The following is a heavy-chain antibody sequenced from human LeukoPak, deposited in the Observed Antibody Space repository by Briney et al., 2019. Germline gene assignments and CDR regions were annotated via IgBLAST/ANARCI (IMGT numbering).Heavy chain of an antibody. CDR2: ISYIGST. D-gene: IGHD4-17*01. CDR3: ARDLVTVTKGFDI. V-gene: IGHV4-59*11. Sequence: SETLSLTCAVSAASFSSHYWTWIRQSPGKGLEWIGYISYIGSTNYNPSLKSRVTISIDTSRNQFSLKLRSVTAADTAVYYCARDLVTVTKGFDIWGQGTMVSASS. CDR1: AASFSSHY. J-gene: IGHJ3*02.